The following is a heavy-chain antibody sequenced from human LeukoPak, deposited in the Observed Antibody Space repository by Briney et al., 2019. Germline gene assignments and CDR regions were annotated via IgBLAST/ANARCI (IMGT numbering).Heavy chain of an antibody. V-gene: IGHV1-69*13. D-gene: IGHD6-19*01. CDR2: IIPIFGTA. J-gene: IGHJ6*04. CDR3: ARAPSGIAVSYYYYGMDV. Sequence: ASVKVSCKASGGTFSSYAISWVRQAPGQGLEWMGGIIPIFGTANYAQKFQGRVTITADESTSTAYMELSSLRSEDTAVYYCARAPSGIAVSYYYYGMDVWGKGTTDTVSS. CDR1: GGTFSSYA.